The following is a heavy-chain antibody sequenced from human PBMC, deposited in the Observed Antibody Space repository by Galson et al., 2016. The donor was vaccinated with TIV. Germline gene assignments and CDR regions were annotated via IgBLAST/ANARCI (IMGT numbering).Heavy chain of an antibody. CDR2: IDPNSGGT. D-gene: IGHD3-10*01. Sequence: SVKVSCKASGYTFTGYYMHWVRQAPGQGLEWMGWIDPNSGGTNYAQKFQGRVTMTSDTSIITAYMEVTRLTSDDTAIYYCARDALEWTVRGQLVNWGQGTLVTVSS. J-gene: IGHJ1*01. V-gene: IGHV1-2*02. CDR3: ARDALEWTVRGQLVN. CDR1: GYTFTGYY.